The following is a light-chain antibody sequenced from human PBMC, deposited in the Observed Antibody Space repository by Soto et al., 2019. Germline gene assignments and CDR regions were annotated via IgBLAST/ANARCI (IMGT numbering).Light chain of an antibody. V-gene: IGKV1-39*01. J-gene: IGKJ5*01. CDR2: GAS. CDR3: QQTYTTPEIT. CDR1: QSISIH. Sequence: DIHMTQSPSSLSASLGDRVTITFRASQSISIHLNWYQQKPGKAPNLLIYGASSLKSGVPARFRGSGSGTDFTLTISSLQPEDFAIYYCQQTYTTPEITFGQGTRLEI.